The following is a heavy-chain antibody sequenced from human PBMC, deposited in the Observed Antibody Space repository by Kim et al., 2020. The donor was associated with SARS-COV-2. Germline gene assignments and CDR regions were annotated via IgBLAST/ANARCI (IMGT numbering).Heavy chain of an antibody. CDR1: GFTFSSYW. D-gene: IGHD3-16*01. CDR2: MSKDGSEK. J-gene: IGHJ4*02. CDR3: ARGGGVAIFDY. V-gene: IGHV3-7*03. Sequence: GGSLRLSCAVSGFTFSSYWMSWVRQAPGKGLEWVAKMSKDGSEKYYVDSVTGLFTISRDNANNLVYLQMNSLRVEDTAMYYCARGGGVAIFDYWGQGSLV.